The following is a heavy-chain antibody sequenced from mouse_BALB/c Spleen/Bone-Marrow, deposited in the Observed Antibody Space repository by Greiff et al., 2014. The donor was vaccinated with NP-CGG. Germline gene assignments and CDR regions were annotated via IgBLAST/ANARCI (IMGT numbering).Heavy chain of an antibody. D-gene: IGHD1-1*01. CDR1: GFNVKDTY. V-gene: IGHV14-3*02. Sequence: LVESGAELVKPGASVKLSCTASGFNVKDTYMHWVKQRPEQGLEWIGRIDPANVNTKYDPKFQGKATITADTSSNTAYLQLSSLTSEDTAVYYCASYVYGYYFDYWGQGTTLTVSS. J-gene: IGHJ2*01. CDR2: IDPANVNT. CDR3: ASYVYGYYFDY.